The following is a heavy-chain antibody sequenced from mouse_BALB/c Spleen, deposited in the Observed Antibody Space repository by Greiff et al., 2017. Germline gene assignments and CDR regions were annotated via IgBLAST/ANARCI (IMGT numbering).Heavy chain of an antibody. Sequence: QLKQSGPELVKPGASVKLSCKASGYTFTSYVMHWVKQKPGQGLEWIGYINPYNDGTKYNEKFKGKATLTSDKSSSTAYMELSSLTSEDSAVYYCARGGNYWYFEVWGAGTTVTVSS. CDR2: INPYNDGT. CDR3: ARGGNYWYFEV. D-gene: IGHD2-1*01. J-gene: IGHJ1*01. CDR1: GYTFTSYV. V-gene: IGHV1-14*01.